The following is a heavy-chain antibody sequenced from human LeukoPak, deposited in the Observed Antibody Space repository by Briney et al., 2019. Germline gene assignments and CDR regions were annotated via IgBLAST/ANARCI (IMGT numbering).Heavy chain of an antibody. J-gene: IGHJ4*02. D-gene: IGHD6-6*01. CDR1: GGSVSSGSYY. CDR3: ARDSDNSSIDY. Sequence: SETLSLTCTVSGGSVSSGSYYWSWIRQPPGKGLEWIGYIYYSGSTNYNPSLKSRVTISVDTSKNQFSLKLSSVTAADTAVYYCARDSDNSSIDYWGQGTLVTVSS. V-gene: IGHV4-61*01. CDR2: IYYSGST.